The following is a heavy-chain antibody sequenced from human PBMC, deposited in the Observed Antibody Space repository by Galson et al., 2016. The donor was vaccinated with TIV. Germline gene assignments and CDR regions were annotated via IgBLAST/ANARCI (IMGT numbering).Heavy chain of an antibody. CDR2: INWHGNSV. D-gene: IGHD5-18*01. CDR1: GFTFDDYA. Sequence: SLRLSCAASGFTFDDYAMHWVRHPPGKGLEWVSSINWHGNSVVYADSVKGRFTISRDNGKTSLYLQMNSLRPEDTALYYCAKDRAADASMDYYFYHAMGVWGHGTAVTVSS. J-gene: IGHJ6*02. CDR3: AKDRAADASMDYYFYHAMGV. V-gene: IGHV3-9*01.